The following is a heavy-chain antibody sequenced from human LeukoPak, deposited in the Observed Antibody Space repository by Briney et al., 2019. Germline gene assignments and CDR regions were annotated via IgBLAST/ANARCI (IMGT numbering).Heavy chain of an antibody. CDR3: VKDAITMVRVVIFDAFDI. V-gene: IGHV3-64D*06. CDR2: ISSNGGST. D-gene: IGHD3-10*01. Sequence: GGSLRLSCSASGFTFSSYAMHWVRQAPGKGLEYVSAISSNGGSTYYADSVKGRFTISRDNSKNTLYLQMSSLRAEDTAVYYCVKDAITMVRVVIFDAFDIWGQGTMVTVSS. J-gene: IGHJ3*02. CDR1: GFTFSSYA.